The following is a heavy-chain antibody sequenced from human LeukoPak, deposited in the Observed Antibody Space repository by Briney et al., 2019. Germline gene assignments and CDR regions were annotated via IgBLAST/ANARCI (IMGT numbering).Heavy chain of an antibody. D-gene: IGHD2-21*02. J-gene: IGHJ4*02. CDR3: ARVGDPFDY. V-gene: IGHV4-34*01. Sequence: SETLSLTCAVYGGSFSGYYWSWIRQPPGKGLEWIGEINHSGSTNYNPSLKSRVTISVDTSKNQFSLKLSSVTAAGTAVYYCARVGDPFDYWGQGTLVTVSS. CDR2: INHSGST. CDR1: GGSFSGYY.